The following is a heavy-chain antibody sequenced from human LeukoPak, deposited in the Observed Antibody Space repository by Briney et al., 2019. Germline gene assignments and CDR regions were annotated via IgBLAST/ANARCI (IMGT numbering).Heavy chain of an antibody. J-gene: IGHJ6*03. CDR2: ISGSGGST. CDR3: ASGLDIVVVPAAPYYYYMDV. D-gene: IGHD2-2*01. CDR1: GFTFSSYA. V-gene: IGHV3-23*01. Sequence: GGSLRLSCAASGFTFSSYAMSWLRQAPGKGLEWVSAISGSGGSTYYADSVKGRCTISRDNSKNTLYLQMNSLRAEDTAVYYCASGLDIVVVPAAPYYYYMDVWGKGTTVTVSS.